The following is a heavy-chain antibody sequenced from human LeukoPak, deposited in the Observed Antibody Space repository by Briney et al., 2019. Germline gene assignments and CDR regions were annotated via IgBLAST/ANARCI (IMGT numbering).Heavy chain of an antibody. CDR3: AKERGKQRVPPDYYLGMDV. Sequence: GASVKVSCKASGDTFIRYGLSWVRQAPGQGLKWMERLIPIHDIPNNAQKFQGRVTIIADKSTSKASLELSSLRFEDTVVYFWAKERGKQRVPPDYYLGMDVWGQETTVTVSS. D-gene: IGHD6-13*01. CDR2: LIPIHDIP. J-gene: IGHJ6*02. CDR1: GDTFIRYG. V-gene: IGHV1-69*04.